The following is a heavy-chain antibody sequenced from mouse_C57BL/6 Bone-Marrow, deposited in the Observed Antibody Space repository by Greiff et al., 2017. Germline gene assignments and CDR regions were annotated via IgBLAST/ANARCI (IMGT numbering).Heavy chain of an antibody. Sequence: QVQLQQSGAELVKPGASVKLSCKASGYTFTSYWMHWVKQRPGRGLEWIGSVDPNSGGTKYNEKFKCKATLTVDKPSSTAYMQLSSLTSADSAVYFCSSPLWYFDVWGTGTTLTVSS. J-gene: IGHJ1*03. CDR3: SSPLWYFDV. CDR1: GYTFTSYW. CDR2: VDPNSGGT. V-gene: IGHV1-72*01.